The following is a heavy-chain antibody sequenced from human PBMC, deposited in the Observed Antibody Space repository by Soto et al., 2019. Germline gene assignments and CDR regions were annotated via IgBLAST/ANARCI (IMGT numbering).Heavy chain of an antibody. D-gene: IGHD4-4*01. J-gene: IGHJ6*02. V-gene: IGHV1-18*01. CDR2: ISAYNGNT. CDR1: GYTFTSYG. CDR3: ARVNSNYYYYGMDV. Sequence: ASVKVSCNASGYTFTSYGISWVRQAPGQGLEWMGWISAYNGNTNYAQKLQGRVTMTTDTSTSTAYMELRSLRSDDTAVYYCARVNSNYYYYGMDVWGQGTTVTVSS.